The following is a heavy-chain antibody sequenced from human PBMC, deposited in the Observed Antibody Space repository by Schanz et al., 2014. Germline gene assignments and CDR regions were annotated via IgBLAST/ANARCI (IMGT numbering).Heavy chain of an antibody. CDR3: AKVAPAATYLDS. CDR2: ISDSGDST. V-gene: IGHV3-11*01. Sequence: QVQLVDSGGGLVKPGGSLRLSCAASGFTFSDYYMTWIRQAPGKGLEWVSDISDSGDSTHYADSVKGRFTISRDNAKNSLFLQMNSLSDEDTAVYYCAKVAPAATYLDSWGLGTLXTVSS. CDR1: GFTFSDYY. J-gene: IGHJ4*02. D-gene: IGHD2-2*01.